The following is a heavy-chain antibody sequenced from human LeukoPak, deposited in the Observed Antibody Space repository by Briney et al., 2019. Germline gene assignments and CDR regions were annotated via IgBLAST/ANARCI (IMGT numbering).Heavy chain of an antibody. Sequence: PSETLSLTCTVSGGSISSYYWSWIRQPPGKGLEWIGYIYYSGSTNYNPSLKSRVTISVDTSKNQFSLKLSSVTAADTAVYYCARGPYGGSGFDYWGQGTLVTVSS. CDR1: GGSISSYY. J-gene: IGHJ4*02. D-gene: IGHD4-23*01. V-gene: IGHV4-59*08. CDR3: ARGPYGGSGFDY. CDR2: IYYSGST.